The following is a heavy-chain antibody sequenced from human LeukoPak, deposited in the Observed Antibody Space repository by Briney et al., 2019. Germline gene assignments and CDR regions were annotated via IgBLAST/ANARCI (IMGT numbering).Heavy chain of an antibody. D-gene: IGHD4-4*01. V-gene: IGHV1-2*02. J-gene: IGHJ6*02. CDR2: INPNSGGT. CDR1: AYTFTGHY. CDR3: ARDQPPTLAYSYGLDV. Sequence: ASVKVSCKTSAYTFTGHYIHWVRQAPGQGLEWMGWINPNSGGTKYAQTFQGRVTMTRDTSITTVYMELTRLISDDTAVYYCARDQPPTLAYSYGLDVWGQGTTVTVSS.